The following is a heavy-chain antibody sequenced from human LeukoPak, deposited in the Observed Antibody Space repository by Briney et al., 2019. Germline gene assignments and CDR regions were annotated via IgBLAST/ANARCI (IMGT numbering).Heavy chain of an antibody. CDR2: IYYSGTA. D-gene: IGHD4-17*01. J-gene: IGHJ4*02. CDR1: GGSISSGGYS. CDR3: ARFSNDHGVKFDY. V-gene: IGHV4-31*03. Sequence: SQTLSLTCTVSGGSISSGGYSWSWVRQHPEKGLEWIGYIYYSGTAYYNPSLKSRVTMSVDTSKNQFSLKLDSVTAADTAVYYCARFSNDHGVKFDYWGQGTLVTVSS.